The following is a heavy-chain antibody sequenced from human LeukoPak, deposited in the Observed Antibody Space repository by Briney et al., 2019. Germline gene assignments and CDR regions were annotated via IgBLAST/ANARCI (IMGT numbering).Heavy chain of an antibody. V-gene: IGHV3-49*03. Sequence: GGSLRLSCTASGLTFGDYAMNWFRQAPGNGLEWVGFIRSKAYGWTTEYAASVKGRFTISRDDSKSIDYLQMNSPKTEDTAVYYCNRDHDYGDQSPFDYWGQGTLVTVSS. CDR3: NRDHDYGDQSPFDY. J-gene: IGHJ4*02. D-gene: IGHD4-17*01. CDR2: IRSKAYGWTT. CDR1: GLTFGDYA.